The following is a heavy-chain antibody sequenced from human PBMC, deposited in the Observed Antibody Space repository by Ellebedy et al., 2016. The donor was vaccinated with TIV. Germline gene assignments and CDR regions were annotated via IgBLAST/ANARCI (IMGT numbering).Heavy chain of an antibody. CDR1: GFTVSSNY. J-gene: IGHJ1*01. Sequence: GESLKISXAVSGFTVSSNYMSWVRQAPGRGLEWVSVIYAGGTTDYVASVKGRFTISRDNSKNRLLLQMNNLRAEDTAVYYCARAYQMPLGQCFQHWGQGTLVTVSS. V-gene: IGHV3-53*01. CDR3: ARAYQMPLGQCFQH. CDR2: IYAGGTT. D-gene: IGHD2-2*01.